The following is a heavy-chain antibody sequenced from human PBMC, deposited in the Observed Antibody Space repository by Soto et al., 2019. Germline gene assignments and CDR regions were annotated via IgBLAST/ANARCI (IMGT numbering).Heavy chain of an antibody. CDR3: ARHGSS. J-gene: IGHJ5*02. CDR1: GVSISGSSYY. CDR2: IYYSGQT. Sequence: QLQLQESGPGLVKPSETLSLICSVSGVSISGSSYYCGWIRQPPGKGLEWIGSIYYSGQTYYNPSLKSLVTISVDRSKNQFSLNLTSVTATDTAFYYCARHGSSWGQGTLVTVSS. V-gene: IGHV4-39*01.